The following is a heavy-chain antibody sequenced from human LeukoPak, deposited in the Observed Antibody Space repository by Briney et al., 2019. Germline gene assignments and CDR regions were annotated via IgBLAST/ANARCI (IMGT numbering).Heavy chain of an antibody. J-gene: IGHJ3*02. CDR3: AKSCYGPLIGFDI. D-gene: IGHD2-2*01. CDR2: ISGSGGST. Sequence: PGGSLRLSCAASGFTFSSYAMSWVRQAPGKGLKWVSAISGSGGSTYYADSVKGRFTISRDNSKNTLDLQMNSLRAEDTAVYYCAKSCYGPLIGFDIWGQGTMVTVSS. CDR1: GFTFSSYA. V-gene: IGHV3-23*01.